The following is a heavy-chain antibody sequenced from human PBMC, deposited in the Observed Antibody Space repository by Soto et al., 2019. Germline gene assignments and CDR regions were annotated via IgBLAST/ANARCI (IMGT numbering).Heavy chain of an antibody. CDR2: ISWNSGSI. J-gene: IGHJ4*02. CDR1: GFAFDDYA. V-gene: IGHV3-9*01. Sequence: EVQLVESGGGLVQPGRSLRLSCAASGFAFDDYAMHWVRQAPGKGLEWVSGISWNSGSIGYADSVKGRFTISRDNAKNSLYLQMNSLRAEDTALYYCAKDNKLTYFAATEPGPIVWQWLVHFDYWGQGTLVTVSS. D-gene: IGHD6-19*01. CDR3: AKDNKLTYFAATEPGPIVWQWLVHFDY.